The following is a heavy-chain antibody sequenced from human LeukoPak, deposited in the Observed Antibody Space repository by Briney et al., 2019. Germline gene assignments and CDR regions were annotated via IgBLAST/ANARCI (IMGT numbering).Heavy chain of an antibody. D-gene: IGHD3-3*01. CDR3: ARGLLRFRNPGGAH. J-gene: IGHJ4*02. Sequence: ASVKVSCKASGGTFSSYAISWVRQATGQGLEWMGWMNPNSGNTGYAQKFQGRVTMTRNTSISTAYMELSSLRSEDTAVYYCARGLLRFRNPGGAHWGQGTLVTVSS. CDR1: GGTFSSYA. CDR2: MNPNSGNT. V-gene: IGHV1-8*02.